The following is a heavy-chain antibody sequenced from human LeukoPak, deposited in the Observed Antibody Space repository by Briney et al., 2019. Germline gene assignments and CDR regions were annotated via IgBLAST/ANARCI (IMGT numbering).Heavy chain of an antibody. D-gene: IGHD3-22*01. J-gene: IGHJ3*02. CDR2: ISDTGNT. V-gene: IGHV3-23*01. CDR3: ARAKYYDSRGYSVREAYDI. Sequence: PGGSLRLSCAASGFTLSSYAMSWVRQAPGKGLEWVSAISDTGNTYHADSVKGRFTISRDNSRNTLYLQMNNLRPEDTAVYSCARAKYYDSRGYSVREAYDIWGQGTMVTVSS. CDR1: GFTLSSYA.